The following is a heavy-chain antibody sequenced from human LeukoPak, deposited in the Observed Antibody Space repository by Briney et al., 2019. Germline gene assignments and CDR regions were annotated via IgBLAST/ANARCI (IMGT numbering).Heavy chain of an antibody. CDR1: GFTFDDYG. J-gene: IGHJ6*03. D-gene: IGHD6-6*01. CDR2: ITWNGGST. Sequence: GGSLRLSCAASGFTFDDYGMSWVRQAPGKGLAWVSGITWNGGSTGYADSVKGRFTISRDNAKNSLYLQMNSLRDEDTALYYCARATSSSGYYYYYMDVWGKGTTVTVSS. CDR3: ARATSSSGYYYYYMDV. V-gene: IGHV3-20*04.